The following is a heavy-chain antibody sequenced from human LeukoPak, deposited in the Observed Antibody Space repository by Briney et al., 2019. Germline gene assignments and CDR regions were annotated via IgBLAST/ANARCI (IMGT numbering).Heavy chain of an antibody. CDR1: GGTFSSYA. Sequence: SVKVSCKASGGTFSSYAISRVRQAPGQWLEWMGRIIPILGIANYAQKFQGRVTITADKSTSTAYMELSSLRSEDTAVYYCASKEARGYSYGYWFDCWGQGTLVTVSS. CDR3: ASKEARGYSYGYWFDC. D-gene: IGHD5-18*01. V-gene: IGHV1-69*04. J-gene: IGHJ4*02. CDR2: IIPILGIA.